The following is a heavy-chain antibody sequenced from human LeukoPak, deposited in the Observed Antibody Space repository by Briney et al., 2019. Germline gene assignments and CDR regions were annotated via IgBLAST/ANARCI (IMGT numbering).Heavy chain of an antibody. V-gene: IGHV1-2*02. Sequence: ASVKVSCKASGYTFTGYYMHWVRQAPGQGLEWMGWINPNSGSTNYAQKFQGRVTMTRDTSISTAYMELSRLRSDDTAVYYCARSPQYSGSFHWGQGTLVTVSS. J-gene: IGHJ4*02. D-gene: IGHD1-26*01. CDR3: ARSPQYSGSFH. CDR1: GYTFTGYY. CDR2: INPNSGST.